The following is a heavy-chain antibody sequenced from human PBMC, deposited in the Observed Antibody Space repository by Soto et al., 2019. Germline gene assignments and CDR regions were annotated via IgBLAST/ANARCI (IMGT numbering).Heavy chain of an antibody. CDR3: ARDRYYDSSGYYYEIDY. V-gene: IGHV1-46*01. CDR2: INPSGGST. D-gene: IGHD3-22*01. Sequence: ASVKVFCKASGYTFTSYYMHWVRQAPGQGLEWMGIINPSGGSTSYAQKFQGRVTMTRDTSTSTVYMELSSLRSEDTAVYYCARDRYYDSSGYYYEIDYWGQGTLVTVSS. J-gene: IGHJ4*02. CDR1: GYTFTSYY.